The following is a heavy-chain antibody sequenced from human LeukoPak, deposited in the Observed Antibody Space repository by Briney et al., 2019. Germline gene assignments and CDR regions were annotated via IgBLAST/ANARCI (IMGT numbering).Heavy chain of an antibody. V-gene: IGHV1-18*01. J-gene: IGHJ3*02. CDR1: GYTFTSYG. Sequence: ASVKVCCKASGYTFTSYGISWVRQAPGQGHERMGWISAYNVNTNDAQKLQGRVTMTTDTSTSTAYMELRSLRSEDTAVYYCARAAVAGGDDAFDIWGQGTMVTVSS. CDR3: ARAAVAGGDDAFDI. D-gene: IGHD6-19*01. CDR2: ISAYNVNT.